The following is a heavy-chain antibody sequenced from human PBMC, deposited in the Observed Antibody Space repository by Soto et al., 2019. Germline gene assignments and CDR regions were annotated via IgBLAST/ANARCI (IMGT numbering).Heavy chain of an antibody. Sequence: DVQLLESGGGLVQPGGSLRLSCAVSGVTLSDYAMSWVRQAPGEGLEWVSSIRLAAGNTHYADSVRGRFTISRDNSKNTLSLQMDSLRAEDTAMYYCVKWDWHRPMTWGQGTLVTVSS. D-gene: IGHD1-26*01. CDR2: IRLAAGNT. V-gene: IGHV3-23*01. CDR1: GVTLSDYA. J-gene: IGHJ5*02. CDR3: VKWDWHRPMT.